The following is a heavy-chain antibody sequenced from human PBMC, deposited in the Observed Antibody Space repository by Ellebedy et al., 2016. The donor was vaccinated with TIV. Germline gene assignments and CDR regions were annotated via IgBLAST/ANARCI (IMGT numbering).Heavy chain of an antibody. CDR1: GFTVSSNY. J-gene: IGHJ3*01. V-gene: IGHV3-7*04. D-gene: IGHD4-23*01. Sequence: LSLTCAASGFTVSSNYMTWVRQAPGKGLEWVANINQDASEKYYVDSVKGRFTISRDNLENSAYLQMNSLRAEDTAVYYCARGGGFLFDVWGQGTMVTVSS. CDR3: ARGGGFLFDV. CDR2: INQDASEK.